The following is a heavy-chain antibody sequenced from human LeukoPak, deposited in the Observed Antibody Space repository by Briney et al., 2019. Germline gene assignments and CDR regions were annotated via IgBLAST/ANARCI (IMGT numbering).Heavy chain of an antibody. D-gene: IGHD4-17*01. CDR1: GGTFSSYA. V-gene: IGHV1-69*04. J-gene: IGHJ6*03. CDR3: ARALNDYGDYTYYYYYYMDV. CDR2: IIPILGIA. Sequence: SVKVSCKASGGTFSSYAISWVRQAPGQGLEWMGRIIPILGIANYAQKFQGRVTITADESTSTAYMELSSLRSEDTAVYYCARALNDYGDYTYYYYYYMDVWGKGTTVTVSS.